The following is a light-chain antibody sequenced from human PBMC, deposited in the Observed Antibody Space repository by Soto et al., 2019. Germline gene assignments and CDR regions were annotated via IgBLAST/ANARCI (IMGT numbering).Light chain of an antibody. J-gene: IGKJ2*01. Sequence: EIVLTQSPGTLSLSPGERATLSCRASQSVSSSYLAWYQQKPGQAPRLLIYGSSSRATGIPDRFSGSGSGTDFTLTISTLQPEDFAVYYCQPYGSSPRYTFSQGTKLEIK. CDR1: QSVSSSY. CDR3: QPYGSSPRYT. V-gene: IGKV3-20*01. CDR2: GSS.